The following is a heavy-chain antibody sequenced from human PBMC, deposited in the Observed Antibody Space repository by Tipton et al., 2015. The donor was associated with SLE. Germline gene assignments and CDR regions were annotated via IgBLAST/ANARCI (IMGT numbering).Heavy chain of an antibody. CDR2: FYHSGST. Sequence: TLSLTCAVSGYSISSGYYWGWIRQFPGKGLEWIGSFYHSGSTYYNPSLKSRVTILVGTSKNQVSLKMNSVTAADTAVYFCARRVDFWSRWFFDVWGRGTPVTVSS. V-gene: IGHV4-38-2*01. CDR3: ARRVDFWSRWFFDV. J-gene: IGHJ2*01. D-gene: IGHD3-3*01. CDR1: GYSISSGYY.